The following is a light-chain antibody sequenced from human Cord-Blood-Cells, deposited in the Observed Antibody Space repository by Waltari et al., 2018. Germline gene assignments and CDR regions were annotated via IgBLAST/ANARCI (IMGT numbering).Light chain of an antibody. CDR1: QSISSY. CDR3: QQSYSTLYT. V-gene: IGKV1-39*01. Sequence: DIQMTQSPSSLSASVGERVTITCRASQSISSYLNWYQQKPGKAPKLLIYAASSLQSGVPSRFSGNGSGTDFTLTISSLQPEDFATYYCQQSYSTLYTFGQGTKLEIK. J-gene: IGKJ2*01. CDR2: AAS.